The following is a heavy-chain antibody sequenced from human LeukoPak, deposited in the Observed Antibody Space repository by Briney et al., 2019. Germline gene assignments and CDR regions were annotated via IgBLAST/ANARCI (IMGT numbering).Heavy chain of an antibody. V-gene: IGHV4-4*07. CDR1: GGSISSYY. J-gene: IGHJ3*02. Sequence: KPSETLSLTCTVSGGSISSYYWSWIRQPAGKGLEWIGRIYTSGSTNYNPSLKSRVTMSVDTSKNQFSLKLSSVTAADTAVYYCARTSYYHDSSPEAFDIWGQGTMVTVSS. CDR2: IYTSGST. D-gene: IGHD3-22*01. CDR3: ARTSYYHDSSPEAFDI.